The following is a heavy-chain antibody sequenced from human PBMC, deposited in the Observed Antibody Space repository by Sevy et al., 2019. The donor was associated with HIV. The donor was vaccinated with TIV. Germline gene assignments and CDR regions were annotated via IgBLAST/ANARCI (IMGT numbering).Heavy chain of an antibody. CDR2: ISGSGGST. CDR3: ARDPGLRRVAEYFQH. CDR1: GFTFSSYA. V-gene: IGHV3-23*01. J-gene: IGHJ1*01. Sequence: GGSLRLSCAASGFTFSSYAMSWVRQAPGKGLEWVSAISGSGGSTYYADSVKGRFTISRDNSKNTLYLQMNSLRAEDTAVYYCARDPGLRRVAEYFQHWGQGTLVTVSS.